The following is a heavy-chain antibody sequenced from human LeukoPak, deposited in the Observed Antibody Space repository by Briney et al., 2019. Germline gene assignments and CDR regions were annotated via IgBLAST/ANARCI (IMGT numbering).Heavy chain of an antibody. V-gene: IGHV3-20*04. D-gene: IGHD3-22*01. CDR1: GFTFNDYG. Sequence: GGSLRLSCAASGFTFNDYGMSWVRQAPGKGLEWVSGTNWNGGRTGYADSMKGRFIISRGNAKNSLYLQVNSLRAEDTALYYCARNFGGGDSSGPYYWGQGTLVTVSS. CDR3: ARNFGGGDSSGPYY. CDR2: TNWNGGRT. J-gene: IGHJ4*02.